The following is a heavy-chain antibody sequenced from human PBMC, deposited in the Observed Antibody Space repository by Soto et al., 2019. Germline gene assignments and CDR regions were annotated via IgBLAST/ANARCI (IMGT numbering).Heavy chain of an antibody. D-gene: IGHD5-12*01. V-gene: IGHV3-30*18. Sequence: QVQLVESGGGVVQPGRSLRLSCAASGFTFSSYGMHWVRQAPGKGLEWVAVISYDGSNKYYADSVKGRFTISRDNSKNTLYLQMNSLRAEDTAVYYCAKDPRDGYKFTFDIWGQGTMVTVSS. J-gene: IGHJ3*02. CDR1: GFTFSSYG. CDR2: ISYDGSNK. CDR3: AKDPRDGYKFTFDI.